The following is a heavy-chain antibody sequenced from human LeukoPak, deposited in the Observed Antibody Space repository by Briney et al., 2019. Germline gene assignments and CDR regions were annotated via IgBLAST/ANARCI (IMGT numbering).Heavy chain of an antibody. J-gene: IGHJ4*02. CDR1: AFSLNAYN. V-gene: IGHV3-48*01. Sequence: GGSLRLSCAASAFSLNAYNMNWVRQAPGKGLEWVSYISSSSSTIYYADSVKGRFTISRDNAKNSLYLQMNSLRAEDTAVYYCARDLSGGGSYRHFDYWGQGTLVTVSS. CDR3: ARDLSGGGSYRHFDY. D-gene: IGHD1-26*01. CDR2: ISSSSSTI.